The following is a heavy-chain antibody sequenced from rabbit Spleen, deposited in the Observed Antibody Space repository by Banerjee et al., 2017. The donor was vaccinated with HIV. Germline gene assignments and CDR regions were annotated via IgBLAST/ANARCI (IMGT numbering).Heavy chain of an antibody. CDR2: IYTGNNKN. V-gene: IGHV1S40*01. CDR3: ARDAGSYDYIDGYFNL. J-gene: IGHJ4*01. CDR1: GFSFSSSDY. Sequence: QSLEESGGGLVQPEGSLALTCRASGFSFSSSDYICWVRQAPGKGLEWIGCIYTGNNKNYYASWAKGRFTISKTSSTMVTLQMTSLTAADTATYFCARDAGSYDYIDGYFNLWGPGTLVTVS. D-gene: IGHD8-1*01.